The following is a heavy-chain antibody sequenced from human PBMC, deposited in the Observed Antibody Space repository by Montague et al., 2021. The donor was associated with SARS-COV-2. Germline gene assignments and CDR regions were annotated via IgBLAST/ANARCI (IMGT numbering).Heavy chain of an antibody. Sequence: SETLSLTCTVSGASVGSSDWGWIRQSPGKGLEWIGYFYGVGSTDYNPSLKSRATISRDTSKNRFSLKVRSVTAADTAVYYCARETMTADAFDIWGQGTMVTVSS. D-gene: IGHD1-14*01. CDR2: FYGVGST. J-gene: IGHJ3*02. CDR3: ARETMTADAFDI. CDR1: GASVGSSD. V-gene: IGHV4-59*02.